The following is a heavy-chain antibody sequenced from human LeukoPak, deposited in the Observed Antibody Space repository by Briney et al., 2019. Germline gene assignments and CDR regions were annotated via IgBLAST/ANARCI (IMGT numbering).Heavy chain of an antibody. CDR1: GFTFSSYS. J-gene: IGHJ4*02. V-gene: IGHV3-21*01. CDR2: ISSSSSYI. CDR3: ARGQLYYDSSGFDY. D-gene: IGHD3-22*01. Sequence: GGSLRLSCAASGFTFSSYSMNWVRQAPGKGLEWVSSISSSSSYIYYVDSVKGRFTISGDNAKNSLYLQMNSLRAEDTAVYYCARGQLYYDSSGFDYWGQGTLVTVSS.